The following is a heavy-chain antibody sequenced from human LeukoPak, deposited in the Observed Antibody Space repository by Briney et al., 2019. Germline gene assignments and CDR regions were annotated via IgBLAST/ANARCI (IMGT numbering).Heavy chain of an antibody. D-gene: IGHD3-10*01. CDR2: IDYSGGI. J-gene: IGHJ4*02. Sequence: PSETLSLTCTVSGGSISSSSYYRGWIRQTPGKGLEWIGSIDYSGGIYYNPSLRSRVTISADTSQNQFSLKLSSVTAADTAVYYCARRGGSGIRGDYYFDYWGQGTLVTVTS. CDR3: ARRGGSGIRGDYYFDY. CDR1: GGSISSSSYY. V-gene: IGHV4-39*01.